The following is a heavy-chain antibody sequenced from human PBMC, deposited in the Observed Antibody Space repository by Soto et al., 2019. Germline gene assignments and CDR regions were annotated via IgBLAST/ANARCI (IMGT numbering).Heavy chain of an antibody. CDR2: ISSSSSYI. J-gene: IGHJ4*02. Sequence: EVQLVESGGGLVKPGVSLRLSCAASGFTFSSYSMNWVRQAPGKGLEWVASISSSSSYIYYADSVKGEFTISRDNAKNSLYLKMNRLRSEDTAVYYCAREDSSSCWYSWRPFDYWGQGTLVTVSS. D-gene: IGHD6-19*01. CDR1: GFTFSSYS. V-gene: IGHV3-21*01. CDR3: AREDSSSCWYSWRPFDY.